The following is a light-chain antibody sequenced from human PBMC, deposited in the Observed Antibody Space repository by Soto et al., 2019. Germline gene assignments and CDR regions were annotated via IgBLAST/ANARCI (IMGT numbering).Light chain of an antibody. CDR1: QSVSSW. Sequence: DIQMTQSPSTQSASVGDRVTITSRASQSVSSWLAWYQQKPGEVPKLLIYKASSLESGVPSRFSGSGSGTEFTLTISSLQPDDFVTYYCQQYSRNPLTFGGGTKVEIK. J-gene: IGKJ4*01. CDR3: QQYSRNPLT. V-gene: IGKV1-5*03. CDR2: KAS.